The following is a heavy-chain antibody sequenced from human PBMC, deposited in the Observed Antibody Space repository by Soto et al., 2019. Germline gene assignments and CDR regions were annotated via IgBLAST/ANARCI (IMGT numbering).Heavy chain of an antibody. V-gene: IGHV5-51*01. CDR3: ARRRDQRWELSPGMHV. J-gene: IGHJ6*02. CDR2: IYPGDSDT. CDR1: GYSFTSYW. D-gene: IGHD1-26*01. Sequence: GESLKISCKGSGYSFTSYWIGWVRQMPGKGLEWMGIIYPGDSDTRYSPSFQGQVTISADKSISTTYLQWSSLKASDTAMYYCARRRDQRWELSPGMHVWGQGTTVTVSS.